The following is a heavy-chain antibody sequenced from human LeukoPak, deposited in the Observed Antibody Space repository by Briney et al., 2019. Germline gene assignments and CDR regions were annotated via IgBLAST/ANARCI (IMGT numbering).Heavy chain of an antibody. V-gene: IGHV1-2*02. CDR3: ARGVEIDYTGAFDI. D-gene: IGHD2/OR15-2a*01. CDR1: GYTFTGYY. J-gene: IGHJ3*02. Sequence: GASVKVSCKASGYTFTGYYMHWVRQAPGQGLEWMGWINPNSGGTNYAQKFQGRVTMTRDTSISTAYMELSRLRSDDTAVYYCARGVEIDYTGAFDIWGQGTMVTVSS. CDR2: INPNSGGT.